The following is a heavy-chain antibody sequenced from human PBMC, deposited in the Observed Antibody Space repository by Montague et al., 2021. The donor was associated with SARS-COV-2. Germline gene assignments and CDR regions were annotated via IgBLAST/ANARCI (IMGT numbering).Heavy chain of an antibody. CDR2: IYSGGST. CDR3: ARDPNQYDILTGSYRGYYAFDI. V-gene: IGHV3-66*01. CDR1: GFTVSSNY. D-gene: IGHD3-9*01. J-gene: IGHJ3*02. Sequence: SLRLSCAASGFTVSSNYMSWVRQAPGKGLEWVSVIYSGGSTNYAASVKSRFTISRDTSKNTLYLQMNSLRAEDTAVYYCARDPNQYDILTGSYRGYYAFDIWGQGTMVTVSS.